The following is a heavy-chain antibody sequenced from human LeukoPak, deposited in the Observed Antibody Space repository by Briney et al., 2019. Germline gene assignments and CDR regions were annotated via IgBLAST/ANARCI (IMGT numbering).Heavy chain of an antibody. CDR2: ISSSAGST. V-gene: IGHV3-23*01. CDR1: GFTLGTYA. J-gene: IGHJ4*02. CDR3: AKERFDWDFDS. Sequence: GGSLRLSCAASGFTLGTYAMGWVRQAPGEGLEWVSLISSSAGSTYYADSVKGRFTISRDNSKNTLYLQINNLRADDMAVYYCAKERFDWDFDSWGQGSLVTVSS. D-gene: IGHD3-9*01.